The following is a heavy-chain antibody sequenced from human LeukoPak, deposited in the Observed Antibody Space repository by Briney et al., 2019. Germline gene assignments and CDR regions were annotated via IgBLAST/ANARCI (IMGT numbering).Heavy chain of an antibody. J-gene: IGHJ4*02. Sequence: SETLSLTCAVYGESFSGYYWSWIRQPPGKGLEWIGEINHSGSTNYNPSLKSRVTISVDTSKNQFSLKLSSVTAADTAVYYCVRGVARTYYSDTSGYAAADYWGQGTLVTVSS. D-gene: IGHD3-22*01. CDR2: INHSGST. CDR3: VRGVARTYYSDTSGYAAADY. CDR1: GESFSGYY. V-gene: IGHV4-34*01.